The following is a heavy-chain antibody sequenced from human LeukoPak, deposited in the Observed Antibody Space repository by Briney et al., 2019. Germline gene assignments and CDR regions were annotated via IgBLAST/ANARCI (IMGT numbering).Heavy chain of an antibody. CDR1: GGSISSGDYY. V-gene: IGHV4-30-4*02. CDR3: ASSDSSGYIGYFDY. D-gene: IGHD3-22*01. J-gene: IGHJ4*02. Sequence: SETLSLTCTVSGGSISSGDYYWSWIRQPPGKGLEWIGYIYYSGSTYYNPSLKSRVTISVDTSKNQFSLKLSSVTAADTAVYYCASSDSSGYIGYFDYWGQGTLVTVSS. CDR2: IYYSGST.